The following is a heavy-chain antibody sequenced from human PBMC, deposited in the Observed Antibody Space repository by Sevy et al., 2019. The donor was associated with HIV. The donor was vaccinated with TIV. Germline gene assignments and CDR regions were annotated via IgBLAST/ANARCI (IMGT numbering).Heavy chain of an antibody. CDR3: AKGAYYYDSSGYRKFDY. V-gene: IGHV3-23*01. D-gene: IGHD3-22*01. J-gene: IGHJ4*02. CDR2: ISGSGGST. Sequence: GGSLRLSCAASGFTFSSYAMSWVRQAPGKGLEWVSAISGSGGSTYYAGSVKGRFTISRDNSKNTLYLQMNSLRAEDTAVYYCAKGAYYYDSSGYRKFDYWGQGTLVTVSS. CDR1: GFTFSSYA.